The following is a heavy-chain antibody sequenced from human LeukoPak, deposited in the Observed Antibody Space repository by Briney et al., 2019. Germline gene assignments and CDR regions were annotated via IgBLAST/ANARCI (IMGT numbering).Heavy chain of an antibody. V-gene: IGHV3-9*01. CDR1: GFTFDDYA. J-gene: IGHJ4*02. CDR2: ISWNSGSI. Sequence: GRSLRLSCAASGFTFDDYAMHWVRQAPGKGLEWVSGISWNSGSIGYADSVKGRFTISRDNAKNSLYLQMNSLRAEDTALYYCAKVYSSSWSGPADYWGQGALVTVSS. CDR3: AKVYSSSWSGPADY. D-gene: IGHD6-13*01.